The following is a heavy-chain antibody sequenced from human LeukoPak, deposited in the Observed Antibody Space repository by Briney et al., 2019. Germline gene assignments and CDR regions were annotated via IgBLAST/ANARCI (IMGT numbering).Heavy chain of an antibody. CDR3: ARAKPKNMVRGLIMRRESRYYFDY. CDR2: ISSNGGST. J-gene: IGHJ4*02. V-gene: IGHV3-64*01. D-gene: IGHD3-10*01. CDR1: GFTFSSYA. Sequence: HPGGSLRLSCAASGFTFSSYAMHWVRQAPGKGLEYVSAISSNGGSTYYANSVKGRFTISRDNSKSTLYIQMNSLRAEDTAVYYCARAKPKNMVRGLIMRRESRYYFDYWGQGTLVTVSS.